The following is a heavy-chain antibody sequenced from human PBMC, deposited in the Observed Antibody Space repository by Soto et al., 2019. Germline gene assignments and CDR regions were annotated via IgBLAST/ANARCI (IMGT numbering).Heavy chain of an antibody. CDR3: ARGVIFAGFRPWFDP. CDR1: GGSISSYY. V-gene: IGHV4-59*08. CDR2: IYYSGST. D-gene: IGHD3-10*01. J-gene: IGHJ5*02. Sequence: SETLSLTCTVSGGSISSYYWSWIRQPPGKGLEWIGYIYYSGSTNYNPSLKSRVTISVDTSKNQFSLKLSSVTAADTAVYYCARGVIFAGFRPWFDPWGQGTLVTVSS.